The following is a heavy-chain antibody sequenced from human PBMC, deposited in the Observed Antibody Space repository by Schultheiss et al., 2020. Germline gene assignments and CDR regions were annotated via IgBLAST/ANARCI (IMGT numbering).Heavy chain of an antibody. V-gene: IGHV3-9*01. Sequence: GGSLRLSCAASGFTFDDYAMHWVRQAPGKGLEWVSGISWNSGSIGYADSVKGRFTISRDNAKNSLYLQMNSLRAEDTAVYYCARDYGAFDCWGQGALVTVSS. D-gene: IGHD4/OR15-4a*01. CDR3: ARDYGAFDC. CDR1: GFTFDDYA. J-gene: IGHJ4*02. CDR2: ISWNSGSI.